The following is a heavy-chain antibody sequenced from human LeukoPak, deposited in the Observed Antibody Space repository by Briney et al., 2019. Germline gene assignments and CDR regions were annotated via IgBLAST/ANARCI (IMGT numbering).Heavy chain of an antibody. J-gene: IGHJ4*02. V-gene: IGHV4-61*02. CDR1: GGSISSGSYY. Sequence: SETLSLTCTVSGGSISSGSYYWSWIRQPAGKGLEWIGRIYTSGSTNYNPSLKSRVTISVDTSKNQFSLKLSSVTAADTAVYYCARASSPYSSSPEIDYWGQGTLVTVSS. CDR2: IYTSGST. CDR3: ARASSPYSSSPEIDY. D-gene: IGHD6-6*01.